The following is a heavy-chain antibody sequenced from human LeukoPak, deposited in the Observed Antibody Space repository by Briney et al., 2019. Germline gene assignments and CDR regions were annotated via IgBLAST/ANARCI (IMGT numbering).Heavy chain of an antibody. V-gene: IGHV3-49*03. CDR2: IRSKAYGGTT. CDR1: GFTISNYA. D-gene: IGHD3-3*01. Sequence: GRSLRLSCTASGFTISNYAMSCFRQAPGKGLEWVGFIRSKAYGGTTEYAASVKGRFTISRDDSKSIAYLQMNSLKTEDTAVYYCTRDKGEWLFADIWGQGKMVTVSS. CDR3: TRDKGEWLFADI. J-gene: IGHJ3*02.